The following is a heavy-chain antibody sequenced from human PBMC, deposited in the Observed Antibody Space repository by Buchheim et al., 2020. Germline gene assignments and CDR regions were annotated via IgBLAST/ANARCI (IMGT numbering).Heavy chain of an antibody. CDR2: INHDGSEK. V-gene: IGHV3-7*01. CDR3: ARDHRAGPMDV. D-gene: IGHD3-10*01. CDR1: GFTFANYE. Sequence: EVQLVESGGGLVQPGGSLRLSCAASGFTFANYEVNWVRQAPGKGLEWVAYINHDGSEKSYVDSVKGRFTISRDNAKNSLYLQMNSLRAEDTAVYYCARDHRAGPMDVWGKGTT. J-gene: IGHJ6*03.